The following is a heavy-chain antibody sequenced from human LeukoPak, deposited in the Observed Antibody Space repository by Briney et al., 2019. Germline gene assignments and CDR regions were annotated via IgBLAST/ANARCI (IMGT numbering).Heavy chain of an antibody. J-gene: IGHJ6*03. CDR2: INPNTGGT. CDR3: ARGLTYYYYYSYMNV. V-gene: IGHV1-2*02. CDR1: GFTFTGYY. Sequence: ASVKVSCKASGFTFTGYYVHWVRQAPGQGLEWMGWINPNTGGTNYARKFQGRVTMTRDTSINTAYMELSRLSSDDTAVYYCARGLTYYYYYSYMNVWGKGSTVTVS.